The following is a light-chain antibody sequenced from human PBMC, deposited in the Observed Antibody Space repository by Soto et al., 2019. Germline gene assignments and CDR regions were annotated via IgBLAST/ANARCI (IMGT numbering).Light chain of an antibody. CDR1: SSNIGSNT. V-gene: IGLV1-44*01. Sequence: QSVLTQPPSASVTLGQRVTISCSGSSSNIGSNTANWYQQLPGTAPKLLIFSNNERPSGVPDRFSGSKSGTSASLAISGLQSEDEADYYCAAWDDSLNGWVFGGGTKLTVL. J-gene: IGLJ3*02. CDR3: AAWDDSLNGWV. CDR2: SNN.